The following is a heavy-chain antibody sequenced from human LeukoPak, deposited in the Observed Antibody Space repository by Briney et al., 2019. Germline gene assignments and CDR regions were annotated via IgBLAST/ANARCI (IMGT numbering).Heavy chain of an antibody. Sequence: PGGSLRLSCAASGFTFSSYGMHWVRQAPGKGLEWVAVIWYDGSNKFYADSVKGRFTISRDNSKNTLYLQMYSLRAEDTAVYYCARDRAAADLDYWGQGTLVTVSS. D-gene: IGHD6-13*01. CDR2: IWYDGSNK. V-gene: IGHV3-33*01. CDR3: ARDRAAADLDY. J-gene: IGHJ4*02. CDR1: GFTFSSYG.